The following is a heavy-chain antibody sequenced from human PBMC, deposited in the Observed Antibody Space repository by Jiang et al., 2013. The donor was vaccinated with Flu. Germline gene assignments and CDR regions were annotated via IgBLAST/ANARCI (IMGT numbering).Heavy chain of an antibody. V-gene: IGHV6-1*01. Sequence: SQTLSLTCAISGDSISANSVTWNWIRQSPSRGLEWLGRAFYRSKWYNDYGVSVRSRVIISPDTPNNQFSLQLKSVTPEDTAVYYCARAYYYDNSGYYYYGMDVWGQGTTVTVSS. CDR2: AFYRSKWYN. D-gene: IGHD3-22*01. CDR3: ARAYYYDNSGYYYYGMDV. CDR1: GDSISANSVT. J-gene: IGHJ6*02.